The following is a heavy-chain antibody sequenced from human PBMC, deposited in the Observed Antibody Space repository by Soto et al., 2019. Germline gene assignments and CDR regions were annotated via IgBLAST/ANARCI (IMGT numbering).Heavy chain of an antibody. CDR1: SGSISVYY. Sequence: PSETLSLTCTISSGSISVYYWSWIRQPPGQALEWIGYIYDSGSPYYNPSLRSRVIISADTSKNQISLKLTSATAADTAVYYCARGVGSSPPRYWGRGTLVTVSS. CDR3: ARGVGSSPPRY. J-gene: IGHJ4*02. CDR2: IYDSGSP. V-gene: IGHV4-59*01. D-gene: IGHD1-26*01.